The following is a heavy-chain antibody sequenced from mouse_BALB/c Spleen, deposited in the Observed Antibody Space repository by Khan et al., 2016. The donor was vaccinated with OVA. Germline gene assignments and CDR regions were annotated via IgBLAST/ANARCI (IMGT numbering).Heavy chain of an antibody. Sequence: VRLQQSGAELVKPGASVKLSCTASGFNIKDTYMHWVKQRPEQGLEWIGRIDPANGNTKYDPKFQGKATITADTSSNTAYLQLSSLTSEDTAVYYGARTGAFYAMDYWGQGTSVTVSS. CDR1: GFNIKDTY. CDR2: IDPANGNT. V-gene: IGHV14-3*02. J-gene: IGHJ4*01. D-gene: IGHD4-1*01. CDR3: ARTGAFYAMDY.